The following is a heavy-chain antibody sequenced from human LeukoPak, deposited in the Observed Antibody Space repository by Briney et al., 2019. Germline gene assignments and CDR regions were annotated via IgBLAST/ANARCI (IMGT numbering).Heavy chain of an antibody. Sequence: GGSLRLSCAASGFTFSGSAMHWVRQASGKGLEWVGRIRSKANSYATAYAASVKGRFTISRDDSKNTAYLQMNSLKTEDTAVYYCTRPRGWPPYFDYWGQGTLVTVSS. J-gene: IGHJ4*02. CDR2: IRSKANSYAT. V-gene: IGHV3-73*01. CDR3: TRPRGWPPYFDY. CDR1: GFTFSGSA. D-gene: IGHD6-19*01.